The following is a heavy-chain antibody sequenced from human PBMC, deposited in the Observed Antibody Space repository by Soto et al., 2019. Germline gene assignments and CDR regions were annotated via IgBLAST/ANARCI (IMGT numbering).Heavy chain of an antibody. Sequence: QVQLQESGPGLVKPSETLSLTCTVSGGSISSYYWSWIRQPPGKGLEWIGYIYYSGSTNYNPSLKSRFTISVDTSKSQSSLELSSVSAADTAVYYCARGGRSSWYSWFDPWGQGTLVTVSS. D-gene: IGHD6-13*01. V-gene: IGHV4-59*01. CDR1: GGSISSYY. CDR2: IYYSGST. J-gene: IGHJ5*02. CDR3: ARGGRSSWYSWFDP.